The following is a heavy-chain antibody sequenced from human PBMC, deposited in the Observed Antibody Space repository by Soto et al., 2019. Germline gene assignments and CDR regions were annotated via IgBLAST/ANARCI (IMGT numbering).Heavy chain of an antibody. D-gene: IGHD6-13*01. CDR2: IWYDGSNK. Sequence: QVQLVESGGGVVQPGRSLRLSCAASGFTFSSYRMHWVRQAPGKGLEWVAVIWYDGSNKYYADSVKGRFTISRDNSKNTLYLHMNSLRAEDTAVYYCARWGIAAGDYWGQGTLVTVSS. CDR1: GFTFSSYR. CDR3: ARWGIAAGDY. V-gene: IGHV3-33*01. J-gene: IGHJ4*02.